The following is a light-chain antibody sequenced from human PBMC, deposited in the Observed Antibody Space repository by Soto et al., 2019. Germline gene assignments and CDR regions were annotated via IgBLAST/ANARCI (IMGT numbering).Light chain of an antibody. CDR2: QTY. J-gene: IGKJ1*01. V-gene: IGKV3-11*01. Sequence: EIVWTQSRDTLSSLPGYRFTLSGMAIQYINTRLAWYQHRPGQANRLIIYQTYIRAAGIKDRFSASGTGTDFTLTIRDVQPEDFAVYYCHQRQSWPRTFGHGPKVDIK. CDR1: QYINTR. CDR3: HQRQSWPRT.